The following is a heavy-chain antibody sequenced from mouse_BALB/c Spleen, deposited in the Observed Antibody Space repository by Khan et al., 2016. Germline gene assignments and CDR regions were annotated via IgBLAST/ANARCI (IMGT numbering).Heavy chain of an antibody. CDR1: GFTFSSYA. CDR2: ISSGGTT. V-gene: IGHV5-6-5*01. Sequence: EVELVESGGGLVKPGESLKLSCAASGFTFSSYAMSWVRQTPEKRLEWVASISSGGTTFYPDSLKGRFTISRDNARNILYLQVSRLKSEDTAMHYCTRGVTTVVDYFDYWGQGTTLTVSS. J-gene: IGHJ2*01. D-gene: IGHD1-1*01. CDR3: TRGVTTVVDYFDY.